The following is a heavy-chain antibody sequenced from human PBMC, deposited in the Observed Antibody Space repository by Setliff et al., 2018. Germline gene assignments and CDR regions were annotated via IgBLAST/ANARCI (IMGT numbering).Heavy chain of an antibody. CDR3: ARAPRLEWKLPTFDY. J-gene: IGHJ4*02. Sequence: ASVKVSCKAADYTFLSYGLSWVRQAPGQGLEWMGWISAYTGKTDYAQNFQGRVTMTTDTSTSTGYMELRSLRYDDTAVYYCARAPRLEWKLPTFDYWGQGTPVTVSS. V-gene: IGHV1-18*01. D-gene: IGHD3-3*01. CDR1: DYTFLSYG. CDR2: ISAYTGKT.